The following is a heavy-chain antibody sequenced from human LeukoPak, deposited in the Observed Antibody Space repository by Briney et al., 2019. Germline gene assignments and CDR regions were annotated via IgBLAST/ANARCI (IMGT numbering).Heavy chain of an antibody. CDR2: ISGSGGST. CDR3: AKLPGGRFLEWLTDYYYYGMDV. Sequence: GGSLRLSCAASGLTFSSYAMSWVRQAPGKGLEWVSAISGSGGSTYYADSVKGRFTISRDNSKNTLYLQMNSLRAEDTAVYYCAKLPGGRFLEWLTDYYYYGMDVWGQGTTVTVSS. J-gene: IGHJ6*02. V-gene: IGHV3-23*01. D-gene: IGHD3-3*01. CDR1: GLTFSSYA.